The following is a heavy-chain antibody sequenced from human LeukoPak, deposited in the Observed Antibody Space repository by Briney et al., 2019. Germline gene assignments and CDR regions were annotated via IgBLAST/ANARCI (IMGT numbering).Heavy chain of an antibody. Sequence: SETLSLTCTVPGGSISSYYWSWIRQPPGKGLEWIGYIYYSGSTNYNPSLKSRVTISVDTSKNQFSLKLSSVTAADMAVYYCARDRYLDDAFDIWGQGTMVTVSS. CDR3: ARDRYLDDAFDI. CDR2: IYYSGST. J-gene: IGHJ3*02. D-gene: IGHD3-16*02. V-gene: IGHV4-59*01. CDR1: GGSISSYY.